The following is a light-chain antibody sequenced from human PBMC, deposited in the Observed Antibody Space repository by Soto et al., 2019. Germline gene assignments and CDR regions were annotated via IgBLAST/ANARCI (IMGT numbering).Light chain of an antibody. CDR2: GAS. Sequence: DIQMTQSPSSLSASVGDRVTITCRASQSISFYLNWYQHRPGKAPQLLIYGASTLLSGVPSRFSGRGSGTDFTLTITSLQPEDFATYSCQEGYTSSRTFGQGTTVEI. CDR3: QEGYTSSRT. J-gene: IGKJ1*01. V-gene: IGKV1-39*01. CDR1: QSISFY.